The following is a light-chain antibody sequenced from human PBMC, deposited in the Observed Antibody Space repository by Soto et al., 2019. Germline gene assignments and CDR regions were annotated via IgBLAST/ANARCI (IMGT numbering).Light chain of an antibody. CDR3: LLFYGSFVV. CDR1: TGAVSSDHF. J-gene: IGLJ2*01. CDR2: DTS. V-gene: IGLV7-46*01. Sequence: QAVVTQEPSLAVSPGGTVTLTCGSSTGAVSSDHFPYWFQQKPGQAPRTLIYDTSTKQSWTPARFSGSLLGGQAALSLSGAEPEDESEYYCLLFYGSFVVFGRGTQLTVL.